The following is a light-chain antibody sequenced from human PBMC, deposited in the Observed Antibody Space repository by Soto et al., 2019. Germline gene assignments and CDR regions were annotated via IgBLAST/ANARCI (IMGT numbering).Light chain of an antibody. CDR3: LQNHNYPRT. Sequence: AIQMTQSPSSLSASVGDIVTITFRASQDISDDVGWYQHKPGKAPTLLISAASRLQSGVPSRFSGSGSGAEFTLTITGLRPEDSATYYCLQNHNYPRTFGQGTKVDIK. V-gene: IGKV1-6*01. J-gene: IGKJ1*01. CDR2: AAS. CDR1: QDISDD.